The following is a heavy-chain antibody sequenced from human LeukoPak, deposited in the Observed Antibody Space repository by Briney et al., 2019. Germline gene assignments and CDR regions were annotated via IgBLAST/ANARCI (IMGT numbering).Heavy chain of an antibody. CDR3: ARDIPELWFGEGNWFDP. V-gene: IGHV3-7*01. CDR1: GFTFSSYW. D-gene: IGHD3-10*01. Sequence: GGSLRLSCAASGFTFSSYWMSWVRQAPGKGLEWVANIKQDGSEKYYVGSVKGRFTISRDNAKNSLYLQMNSLRAEDTAVYYCARDIPELWFGEGNWFDPWGQGTLVTVSS. J-gene: IGHJ5*02. CDR2: IKQDGSEK.